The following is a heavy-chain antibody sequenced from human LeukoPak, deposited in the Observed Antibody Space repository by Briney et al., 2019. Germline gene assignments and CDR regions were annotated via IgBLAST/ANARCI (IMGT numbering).Heavy chain of an antibody. D-gene: IGHD6-19*01. CDR2: ISYDGSNK. V-gene: IGHV3-30*09. Sequence: GGSLRLSCAASGFTFSSYAMHWARQAPGKGLEWVAVISYDGSNKYYADSVKGRFAISRDNSKNTLYLQMNSLRAEDTAVYYCARDGASVGYSSGWYVGDFDYWGQGTLVTVSS. J-gene: IGHJ4*02. CDR3: ARDGASVGYSSGWYVGDFDY. CDR1: GFTFSSYA.